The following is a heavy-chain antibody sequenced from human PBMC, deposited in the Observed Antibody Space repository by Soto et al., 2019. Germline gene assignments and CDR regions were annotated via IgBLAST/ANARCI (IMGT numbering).Heavy chain of an antibody. D-gene: IGHD3-10*01. CDR3: AREIIYPYSSGSFYNDAFDI. CDR2: IYYSGST. CDR1: GDSITSRDY. V-gene: IGHV4-39*02. Sequence: SETPYITCAVSGDSITSRDYSGLDRQPQWKGLEWIGSIYYSGSTYYNPSLKSRVTISVDTSKNQFSLKLSSVTAADTAVYYCAREIIYPYSSGSFYNDAFDIWGKGTMVT. J-gene: IGHJ3*02.